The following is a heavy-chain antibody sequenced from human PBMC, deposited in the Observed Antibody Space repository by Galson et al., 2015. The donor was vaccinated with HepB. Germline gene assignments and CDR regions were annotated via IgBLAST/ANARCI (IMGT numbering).Heavy chain of an antibody. CDR3: ARDGGSSWYWPMVAHYFDY. Sequence: SLRLSCAASGFTFSSYGMHWVRQAPGKGLEWVAVIWYDGSNKYYADSVKGRFTISRDNSKNTLYLQMNSLRAEDTAVYYCARDGGSSWYWPMVAHYFDYWGQGTLVTVSS. CDR1: GFTFSSYG. D-gene: IGHD6-13*01. J-gene: IGHJ4*02. CDR2: IWYDGSNK. V-gene: IGHV3-33*01.